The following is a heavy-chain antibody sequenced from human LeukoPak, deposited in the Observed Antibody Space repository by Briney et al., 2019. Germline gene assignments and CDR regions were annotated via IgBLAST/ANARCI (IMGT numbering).Heavy chain of an antibody. CDR3: ARSIVGATLNPPDY. J-gene: IGHJ4*02. D-gene: IGHD1-26*01. CDR1: GFTFSSDS. Sequence: GGSLRLSCAASGFTFSSDSMNWVRQAPGKGLEWVSSISGSSSYIYYADSVKGRFTISRDNAKNSLYLQMNSLRAEDTAVYYCARSIVGATLNPPDYWGQGTLVTVSS. CDR2: ISGSSSYI. V-gene: IGHV3-21*01.